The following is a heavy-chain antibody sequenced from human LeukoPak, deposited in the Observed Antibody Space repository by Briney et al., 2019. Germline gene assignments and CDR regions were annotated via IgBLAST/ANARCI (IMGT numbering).Heavy chain of an antibody. J-gene: IGHJ5*02. D-gene: IGHD2-8*01. V-gene: IGHV4-4*07. CDR1: GGSISSYY. CDR2: IYTSGST. CDR3: ARTIGLMVYAGMLDWFDP. Sequence: SEPPSLTCPCSGGSISSYYWSWIRPPAGKGLGGIGRIYTSGSTNYNASLKSRVTMSVDTSKNQFSLKLSSVTAADTAVYYCARTIGLMVYAGMLDWFDPWGQGTLVTVSS.